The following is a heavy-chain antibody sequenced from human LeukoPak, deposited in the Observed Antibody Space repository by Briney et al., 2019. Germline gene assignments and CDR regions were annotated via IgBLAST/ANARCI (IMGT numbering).Heavy chain of an antibody. D-gene: IGHD1-26*01. CDR1: GSTFSSHT. J-gene: IGHJ3*02. CDR3: AKDEVGATRPDAFDI. CDR2: ISNTGSVI. V-gene: IGHV3-48*04. Sequence: TGGSLRLSCAASGSTFSSHTMNWVRQAPGKGLEWVSYISNTGSVIYYADSVKGRFTISRDNAKNTLYLQMNSLRAEDTAVYYCAKDEVGATRPDAFDIWGQGTMVTVSS.